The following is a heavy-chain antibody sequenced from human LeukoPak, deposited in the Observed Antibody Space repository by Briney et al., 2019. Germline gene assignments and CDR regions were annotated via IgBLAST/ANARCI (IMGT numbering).Heavy chain of an antibody. CDR3: ARRSSWFGEYPFDY. Sequence: SETLSLTCTVSGGSISSYYWSWIRQPPGKGLEWIGYIYYSGSTNYNPSLKSRVTISVDTSKNQFSLKLSSVTAADTAVYYCARRSSWFGEYPFDYWGQGTLVTVSS. J-gene: IGHJ4*02. D-gene: IGHD3-10*01. CDR1: GGSISSYY. CDR2: IYYSGST. V-gene: IGHV4-59*01.